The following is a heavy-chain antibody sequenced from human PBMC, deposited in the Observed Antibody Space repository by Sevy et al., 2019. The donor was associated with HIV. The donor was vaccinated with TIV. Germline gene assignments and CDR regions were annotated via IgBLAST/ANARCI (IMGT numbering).Heavy chain of an antibody. CDR1: GFTFSSYA. D-gene: IGHD1-20*01. Sequence: GGSLRLSCAASGFTFSSYAMSWVRQAPGKGLEWVSAISGSGGSTCYADSVKGRFTISRDNSKNTLYLQMNSLRAEDTAVYYCAKDGYKPSVGDENYYYYYMDVWGKGTTVTVSS. J-gene: IGHJ6*03. CDR2: ISGSGGST. CDR3: AKDGYKPSVGDENYYYYYMDV. V-gene: IGHV3-23*01.